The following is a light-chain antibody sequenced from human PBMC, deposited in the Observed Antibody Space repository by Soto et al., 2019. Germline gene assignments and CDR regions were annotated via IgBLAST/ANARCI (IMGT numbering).Light chain of an antibody. J-gene: IGKJ2*01. V-gene: IGKV1-39*01. CDR2: AAS. CDR1: QSISSY. CDR3: QQSYSTPLGP. Sequence: DIQMTQSPSSLSASVGDRVTITCRASQSISSYLNWYQQKPGKAPKLLIYAASSLQIGVPSRFSGSGSGTDFTLTISSLQPDDFATYYCQQSYSTPLGPFGQGTKLEIK.